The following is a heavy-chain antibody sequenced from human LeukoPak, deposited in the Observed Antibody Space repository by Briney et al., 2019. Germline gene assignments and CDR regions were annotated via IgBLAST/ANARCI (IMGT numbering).Heavy chain of an antibody. CDR2: FDPEDGET. Sequence: ASGKVSCKVSGYTLTQLSMHGVRQAPGKGLEGMGGFDPEDGETIYAQKLHGRVTMHDETSTDTAYMELSSLRSEDTAVYYCATDFGRYSSGWHEPYYYYYYRMDVWGQGTTVTVSS. D-gene: IGHD6-19*01. CDR1: GYTLTQLS. J-gene: IGHJ6*02. CDR3: ATDFGRYSSGWHEPYYYYYYRMDV. V-gene: IGHV1-24*01.